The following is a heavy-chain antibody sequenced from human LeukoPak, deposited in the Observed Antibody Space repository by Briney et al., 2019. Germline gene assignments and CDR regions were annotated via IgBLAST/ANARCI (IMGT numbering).Heavy chain of an antibody. CDR3: ARDPLRDDFWSGYYPGAFDI. CDR2: ISSNGGST. V-gene: IGHV3-64*01. Sequence: GGSLRLSCAASGFTFSSYAMHWVRQAPGKGLEYVSAISSNGGSTYYANSVRGRFTISRDNSKNTLYLQMGSLRAEDMAVYYCARDPLRDDFWSGYYPGAFDIWGQGTMVTVSS. CDR1: GFTFSSYA. D-gene: IGHD3-3*01. J-gene: IGHJ3*02.